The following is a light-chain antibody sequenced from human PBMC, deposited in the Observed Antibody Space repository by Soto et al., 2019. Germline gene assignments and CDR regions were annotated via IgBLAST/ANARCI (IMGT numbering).Light chain of an antibody. CDR2: EVT. CDR3: CSYADSNTFV. CDR1: SSDVGTYNL. V-gene: IGLV2-23*02. Sequence: QSALTQPASVSGSPGQSITISCTGTSSDVGTYNLVSWYQHHPGKAPKLMIYEVTMRPSGVSNRFSGSKSGNTASLTISGLQAEDEADYSCCSYADSNTFVFGTGTKLTVL. J-gene: IGLJ1*01.